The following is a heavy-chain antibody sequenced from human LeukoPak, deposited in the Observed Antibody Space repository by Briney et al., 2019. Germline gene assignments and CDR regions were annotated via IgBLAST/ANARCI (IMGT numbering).Heavy chain of an antibody. Sequence: GGSLRLSCAASGFTFSSYAMTWVRQAPGKGLEWVSGIRGSGGNTYYADSVKGRFTISRDNSKNTLYLQMNSLRAEDTAVYYCARDLGGYYYYGMDVWGQGTTVTVSS. CDR1: GFTFSSYA. V-gene: IGHV3-23*01. CDR3: ARDLGGYYYYGMDV. CDR2: IRGSGGNT. J-gene: IGHJ6*02.